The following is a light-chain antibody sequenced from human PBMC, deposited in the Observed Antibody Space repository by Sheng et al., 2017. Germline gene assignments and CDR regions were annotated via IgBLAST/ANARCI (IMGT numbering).Light chain of an antibody. CDR3: QKYNSAPAT. CDR1: QSVPDNN. V-gene: IGKV3-20*01. CDR2: AAS. Sequence: EIVLTQSPGTLSLSPGERATLSCRASQSVPDNNLAWYQQRPGQAPWVLIYAASTLQSGVPSRFSGSGSGTDFTLTISSLQPEDVATYYCQKYNSAPATFGPGTKVDIK. J-gene: IGKJ3*01.